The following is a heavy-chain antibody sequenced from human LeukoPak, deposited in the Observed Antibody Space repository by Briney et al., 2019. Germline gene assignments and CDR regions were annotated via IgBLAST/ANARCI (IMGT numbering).Heavy chain of an antibody. CDR2: VSGSGGST. CDR3: AKGNDILTGYYHY. D-gene: IGHD3-9*01. J-gene: IGHJ4*02. Sequence: PGGSLRLSCAASGFTFSNYAMSWVRQAPGKGLEWVSVVSGSGGSTYYADSVKGRFAISRDNSKNTLYLQMNSLRAEDTAVYCCAKGNDILTGYYHYWGQGTLVTVSS. V-gene: IGHV3-23*01. CDR1: GFTFSNYA.